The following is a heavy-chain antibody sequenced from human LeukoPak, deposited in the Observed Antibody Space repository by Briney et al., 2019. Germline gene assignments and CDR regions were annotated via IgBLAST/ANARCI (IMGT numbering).Heavy chain of an antibody. CDR3: AGETSLAGFASGLGFNY. D-gene: IGHD6-19*01. J-gene: IGHJ4*02. CDR2: IYGSGYT. Sequence: PSETLSLTCTVSGGSISGWYWSWIRQPPGKGLEWFGYIYGSGYTNYNPSLKSRVTMSIDTSKNHFSLKLTSVTAADTATYYCAGETSLAGFASGLGFNYWGQGILVTVS. CDR1: GGSISGWY. V-gene: IGHV4-59*01.